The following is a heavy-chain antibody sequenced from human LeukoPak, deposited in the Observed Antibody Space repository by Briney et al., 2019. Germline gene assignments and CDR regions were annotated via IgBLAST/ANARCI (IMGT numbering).Heavy chain of an antibody. CDR2: ISSSGGST. D-gene: IGHD3-3*01. Sequence: GGSLRLSCAASGFTFSNYAMTWVRQAPGKGLEWVSGISSSGGSTYYADSVKGRFTISRDNAKNSLYLQMNSLRVEDTAVYYCARLEIFGVVTDDYWGQGTLVTVSS. CDR1: GFTFSNYA. CDR3: ARLEIFGVVTDDY. V-gene: IGHV3-23*01. J-gene: IGHJ4*02.